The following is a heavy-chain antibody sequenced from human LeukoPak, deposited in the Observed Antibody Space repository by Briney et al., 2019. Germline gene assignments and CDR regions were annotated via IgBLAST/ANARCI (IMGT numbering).Heavy chain of an antibody. D-gene: IGHD3-22*01. CDR2: IYYSGST. CDR1: GGSISSYY. Sequence: KPSETLSLTCTVSGGSISSYYWSWIRQPAGKGLEWIGYIYYSGSTNYNPSLKSRVTISVDTSKNQFSLKLSSVTAADTAVYYCARYDSSGSFDYWGQGTLVTVSS. J-gene: IGHJ4*02. V-gene: IGHV4-59*01. CDR3: ARYDSSGSFDY.